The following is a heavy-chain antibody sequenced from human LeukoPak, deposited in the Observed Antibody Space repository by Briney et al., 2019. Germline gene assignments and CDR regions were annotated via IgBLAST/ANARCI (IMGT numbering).Heavy chain of an antibody. Sequence: SETLSLTCTVSGGSISSYYWSWIRQPPGKGLEWIGYIYYSGSTNYNPSLKSRVTISVKTSKNQFSLKLSSVTAADTAVYYCARPAVTTGYYYYMDVWGNGTTVIISS. J-gene: IGHJ6*03. D-gene: IGHD4-17*01. CDR2: IYYSGST. CDR1: GGSISSYY. V-gene: IGHV4-59*12. CDR3: ARPAVTTGYYYYMDV.